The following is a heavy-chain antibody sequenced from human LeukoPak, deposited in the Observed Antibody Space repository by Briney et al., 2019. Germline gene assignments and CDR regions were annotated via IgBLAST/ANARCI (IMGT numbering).Heavy chain of an antibody. J-gene: IGHJ1*01. D-gene: IGHD1-14*01. Sequence: SETLSLTCAVYGGSFSGYYWSWIRQPPGKGLEWIGEINHSGSTNYNPSLKSRVTISVDTSKNQFSLKLSSATAADTAVYYCARSRNRKYFRHWGQGTLVTVSS. CDR2: INHSGST. CDR3: ARSRNRKYFRH. V-gene: IGHV4-34*01. CDR1: GGSFSGYY.